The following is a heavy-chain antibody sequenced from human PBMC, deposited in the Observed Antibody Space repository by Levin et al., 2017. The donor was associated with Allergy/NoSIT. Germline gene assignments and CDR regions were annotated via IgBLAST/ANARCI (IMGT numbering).Heavy chain of an antibody. CDR2: INQDGSDK. Sequence: GGSLRLSCAVSGLRFSSYWMSWVRQPPGKGLEWVANINQDGSDKYHVDSVRGRFTIARDNAKNSLYLHMNSLRVEDTAVYYCACPNERHGGDSWRLGTMVIVSS. D-gene: IGHD3-10*01. CDR1: GLRFSSYW. CDR3: ACPNERHGGDS. V-gene: IGHV3-7*03. J-gene: IGHJ4*02.